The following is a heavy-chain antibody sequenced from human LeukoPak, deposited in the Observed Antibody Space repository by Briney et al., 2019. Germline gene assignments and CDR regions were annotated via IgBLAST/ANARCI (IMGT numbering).Heavy chain of an antibody. J-gene: IGHJ6*02. D-gene: IGHD3-10*01. Sequence: SETLSLTCTVSGGSISSYYWSWIRQPPGKGLDWIGYIYHSGSTNYNPSLKSRVTISVDTSKNQFSLKLSSVTAADTAVYYCARDLEGGSGSLYYYGMDVWGQGTTVTVSS. CDR2: IYHSGST. CDR1: GGSISSYY. CDR3: ARDLEGGSGSLYYYGMDV. V-gene: IGHV4-59*01.